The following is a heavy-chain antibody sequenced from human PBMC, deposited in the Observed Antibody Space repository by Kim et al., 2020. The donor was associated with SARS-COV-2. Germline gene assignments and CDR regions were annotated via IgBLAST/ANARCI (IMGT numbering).Heavy chain of an antibody. D-gene: IGHD2-15*01. CDR3: ARNHCSGGSCYYYYYGMDV. CDR2: ISAYNGNT. CDR1: GYTFTSYG. Sequence: ASVKVSCKASGYTFTSYGISWVRQAPGQGLEWMGWISAYNGNTNYAQKLQGRVTMTTDTSTSTAYMELRSLRSDDTAVYYCARNHCSGGSCYYYYYGMDVWGPGTTVTVS. V-gene: IGHV1-18*01. J-gene: IGHJ6*02.